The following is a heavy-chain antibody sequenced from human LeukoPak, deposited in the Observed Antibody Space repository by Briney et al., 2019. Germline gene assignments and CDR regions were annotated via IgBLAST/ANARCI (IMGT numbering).Heavy chain of an antibody. D-gene: IGHD3-3*02. V-gene: IGHV3-30*18. CDR1: GFTFISYG. Sequence: PGGSLRLSCAASGFTFISYGMHWVRQAPGKGLEGVAVISYDGSNKYYADSVKGRFTISRDNSKNTLYLQMNSLRAEDTAVYYCAKVASIDSGDDYWGQGTLVTVSS. CDR2: ISYDGSNK. J-gene: IGHJ4*02. CDR3: AKVASIDSGDDY.